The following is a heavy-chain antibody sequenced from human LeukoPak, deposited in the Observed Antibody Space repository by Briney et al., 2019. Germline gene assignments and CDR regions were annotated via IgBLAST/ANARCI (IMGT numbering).Heavy chain of an antibody. Sequence: GGSLRLSCAASGFTFSSYAMSWVRQAPGKGLEWVSAISGSGGSTYYADSVKGRFTISRDNSKNTLYLQMNSLRAEDTAVYYCAKLSRRVVVAANDYWGQGTLVTVSS. CDR1: GFTFSSYA. CDR2: ISGSGGST. J-gene: IGHJ4*02. CDR3: AKLSRRVVVAANDY. D-gene: IGHD2-15*01. V-gene: IGHV3-23*01.